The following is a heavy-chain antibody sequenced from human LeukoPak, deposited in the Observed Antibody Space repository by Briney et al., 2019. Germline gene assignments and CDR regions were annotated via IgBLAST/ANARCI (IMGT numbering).Heavy chain of an antibody. CDR3: ARGHRSSWFDAFDI. J-gene: IGHJ3*02. D-gene: IGHD6-13*01. CDR2: INDNGDTT. CDR1: GFTFSNYA. Sequence: GGSLRLSCAASGFTFSNYAFHWARQAPGKGLEYVSAINDNGDTTYYAESVKGRFTISRDISKNTLFLQMGSLRTEDMAVYYCARGHRSSWFDAFDIWGQGIMVTASS. V-gene: IGHV3-64*02.